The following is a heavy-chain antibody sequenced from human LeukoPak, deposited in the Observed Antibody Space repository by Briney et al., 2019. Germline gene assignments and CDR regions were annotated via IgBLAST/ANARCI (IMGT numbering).Heavy chain of an antibody. CDR1: GFIVSSNY. V-gene: IGHV3-53*04. J-gene: IGHJ3*02. CDR2: IYSGGST. D-gene: IGHD6-19*01. Sequence: GGSLRLSCAASGFIVSSNYMSWVRQAPGKGLEWVSSIYSGGSTYYADSVKGRYTISRHNPNTLCLQMNSLKTEDTAVYYCARIRLVYSETRIDSFDIWGQGTMVTVSS. CDR3: ARIRLVYSETRIDSFDI.